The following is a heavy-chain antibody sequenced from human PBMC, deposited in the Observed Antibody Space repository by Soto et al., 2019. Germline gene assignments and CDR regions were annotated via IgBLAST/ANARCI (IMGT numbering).Heavy chain of an antibody. V-gene: IGHV3-66*01. J-gene: IGHJ6*02. CDR2: FYSGGST. CDR1: GFTVSSNY. D-gene: IGHD3-9*01. CDR3: ARVDYDILTGYHYGMDV. Sequence: GGSLRLSCAASGFTVSSNYVSWVRQAPGKGLEWVSIFYSGGSTYYADSVKGRFTISRDNSKNTLYLQMNSLRAEDTAVYYCARVDYDILTGYHYGMDVWGQGTTVTVSS.